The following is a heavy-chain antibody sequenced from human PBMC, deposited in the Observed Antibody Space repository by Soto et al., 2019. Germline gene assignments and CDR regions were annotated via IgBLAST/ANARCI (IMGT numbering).Heavy chain of an antibody. CDR1: GFTFSSYE. CDR2: ISSSGSTI. CDR3: AREYCSGGSCYGIEY. J-gene: IGHJ4*02. D-gene: IGHD2-15*01. Sequence: PGGSLRLSCAASGFTFSSYEMNWVRQAPGKGLEWVSYISSSGSTIYYADSVKGRFTISRDNAKNSLYLQMNSLRAEDTAVYYCAREYCSGGSCYGIEYWGPGTLVTVSS. V-gene: IGHV3-48*03.